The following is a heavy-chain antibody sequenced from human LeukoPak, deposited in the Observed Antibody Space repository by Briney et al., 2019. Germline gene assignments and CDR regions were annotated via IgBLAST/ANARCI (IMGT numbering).Heavy chain of an antibody. Sequence: KPSETLSLTCTVSGGSISSYYWSWIRQPPGKGLEWIGYIYYSGSTNYSPSLKSRVTISVNTSKNQFSLKLSSVTAADTAVYYCARVATPIAVAGRGFFDYWGQGTLVTVSS. V-gene: IGHV4-59*01. D-gene: IGHD6-19*01. CDR3: ARVATPIAVAGRGFFDY. CDR1: GGSISSYY. CDR2: IYYSGST. J-gene: IGHJ4*02.